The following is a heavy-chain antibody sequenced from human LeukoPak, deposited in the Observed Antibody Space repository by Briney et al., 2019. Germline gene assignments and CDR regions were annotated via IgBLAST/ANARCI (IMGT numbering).Heavy chain of an antibody. Sequence: ASVKVSCKASGYTFTGYYMHWVRQAPGQGLEWMGRINPNSGGTNYAQKFQGRVTMTRDTSISTAYTELSRLRSDDTAVYYCASEGAVAGTRVGNWFDPWGQGTLVTVSS. J-gene: IGHJ5*02. CDR2: INPNSGGT. CDR3: ASEGAVAGTRVGNWFDP. D-gene: IGHD6-19*01. V-gene: IGHV1-2*06. CDR1: GYTFTGYY.